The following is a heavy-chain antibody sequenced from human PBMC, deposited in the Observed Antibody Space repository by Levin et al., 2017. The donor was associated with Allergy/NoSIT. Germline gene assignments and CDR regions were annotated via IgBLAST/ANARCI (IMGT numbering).Heavy chain of an antibody. CDR3: ARAEVGSEH. Sequence: LRLSCKVSGGSISSGSYYWSWIRQPAAKGLEWIGRIYSSGSANYNPSLKSRVTISGDTSKNQFSLKLSAVTAADTAVYYCARAEVGSEHWGQGTLVTVSS. V-gene: IGHV4-61*02. J-gene: IGHJ4*02. CDR1: GGSISSGSYY. CDR2: IYSSGSA. D-gene: IGHD3-10*01.